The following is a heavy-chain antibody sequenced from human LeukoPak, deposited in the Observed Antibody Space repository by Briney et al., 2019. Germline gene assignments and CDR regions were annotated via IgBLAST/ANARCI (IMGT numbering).Heavy chain of an antibody. J-gene: IGHJ6*02. Sequence: GGSLRLSCAASGFAFSTYSMNWVRQAPGKGLEWVSYISSSSTIYYADSVKGRFTISRDNAKNSLYLQMSSLRDEDTAVYYCARGIQLWSYYYYGVDVWGLGTTVTVSS. CDR2: ISSSSTI. D-gene: IGHD5-18*01. CDR3: ARGIQLWSYYYYGVDV. V-gene: IGHV3-48*02. CDR1: GFAFSTYS.